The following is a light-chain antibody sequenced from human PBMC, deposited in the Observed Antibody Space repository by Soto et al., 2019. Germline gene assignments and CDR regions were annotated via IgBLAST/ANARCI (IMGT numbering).Light chain of an antibody. CDR1: QSISTY. V-gene: IGKV1-39*01. CDR2: AAS. J-gene: IGKJ1*01. CDR3: QHYNSSGT. Sequence: DMQMTQSASWLAPSVGGSVTITCRASQSISTYLNWYQQKPGKAPNLLIYAASSLQSGVPSRFSGSGSGTEFTLTISRLQPDDFATYYCQHYNSSGTVGQGTKVDIK.